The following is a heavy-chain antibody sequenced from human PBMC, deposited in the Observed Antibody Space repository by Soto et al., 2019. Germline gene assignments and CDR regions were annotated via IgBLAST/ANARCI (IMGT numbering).Heavy chain of an antibody. CDR3: AKVLDFWSGYYSAFDI. CDR1: GFTFSSYA. CDR2: ISGSGGST. V-gene: IGHV3-23*01. Sequence: GSLRLSCAASGFTFSSYAMSWVRQAPGKGLEWVSAISGSGGSTYYADSVKGRFTISRDNSKNTLYLQMNSLRAEDTAVYYCAKVLDFWSGYYSAFDIWGQGTMVTVSS. J-gene: IGHJ3*02. D-gene: IGHD3-3*01.